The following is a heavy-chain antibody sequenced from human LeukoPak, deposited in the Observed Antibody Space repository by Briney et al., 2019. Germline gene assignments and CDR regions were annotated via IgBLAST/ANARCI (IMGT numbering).Heavy chain of an antibody. CDR3: ARDSGSYGVDY. CDR2: IYSGGST. Sequence: GGSLRLSCAASGFTFSSNYMSWVRQAPGKGLEWVSVIYSGGSTYYADSVKGRFTISRDNSKNTLYLQMNSLRAEDTAVYYCARDSGSYGVDYWGQGTLVTVSS. D-gene: IGHD4-17*01. CDR1: GFTFSSNY. V-gene: IGHV3-53*01. J-gene: IGHJ4*02.